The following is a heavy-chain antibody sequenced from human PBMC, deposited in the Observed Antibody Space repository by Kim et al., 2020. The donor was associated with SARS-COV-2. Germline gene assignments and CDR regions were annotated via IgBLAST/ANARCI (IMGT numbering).Heavy chain of an antibody. CDR3: AKSVDYGDYPVY. D-gene: IGHD4-17*01. CDR1: GFTFSSYG. CDR2: ISYDGSNK. J-gene: IGHJ4*02. V-gene: IGHV3-30*18. Sequence: GGSLRLSCAASGFTFSSYGMHWVRQAPGKGLEWVAVISYDGSNKYYADSVKGRFTISRDNSKNTLYLQMNSLRAEDTAVYYCAKSVDYGDYPVYWGQGTLVTVSS.